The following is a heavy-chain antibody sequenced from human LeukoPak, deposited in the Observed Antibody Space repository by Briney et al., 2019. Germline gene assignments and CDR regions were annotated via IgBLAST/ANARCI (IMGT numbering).Heavy chain of an antibody. Sequence: SETLSLTCTVSGGSISSGGHSWSWIRQPPGKGLEWIGYIYHSGSGSTYYNPSLKSRVTISVDTSKNQFSLKLSSVTAADTAVYYCASVLVLGAAAYFDYWGQGTLVTVSS. CDR3: ASVLVLGAAAYFDY. J-gene: IGHJ4*02. V-gene: IGHV4-30-2*05. CDR1: GGSISSGGHS. CDR2: IYHSGSGST. D-gene: IGHD2-2*01.